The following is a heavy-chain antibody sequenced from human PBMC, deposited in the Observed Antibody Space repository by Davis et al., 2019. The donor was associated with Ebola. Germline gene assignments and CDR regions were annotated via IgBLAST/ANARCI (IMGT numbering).Heavy chain of an antibody. Sequence: SVKVSCKASGGTFSNYAVSWVRQAPGQGLEWMGMITHIFGTTNYAQKFQGRVTITMDKSTSTAYMELRRLRSEDTAVYYCARGSSSTHFFNYGLDVWGLGTTVTVSS. CDR1: GGTFSNYA. CDR2: ITHIFGTT. J-gene: IGHJ6*02. V-gene: IGHV1-69*05. D-gene: IGHD6-13*01. CDR3: ARGSSSTHFFNYGLDV.